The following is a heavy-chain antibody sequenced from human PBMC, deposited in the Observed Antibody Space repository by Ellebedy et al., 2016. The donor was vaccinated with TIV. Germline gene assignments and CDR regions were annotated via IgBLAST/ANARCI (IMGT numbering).Heavy chain of an antibody. Sequence: MPSETLSLTCTVSGGSISSFYWSWIRQPAGKGPEWIGLLHPSGTTNYNDSLKSRVTVSVDTSKNQFPLKLVSVTPADTAVYYCARGGASSLPFDYWGQGVLVTVSS. J-gene: IGHJ4*02. V-gene: IGHV4-4*07. D-gene: IGHD3-10*01. CDR1: GGSISSFY. CDR3: ARGGASSLPFDY. CDR2: LHPSGTT.